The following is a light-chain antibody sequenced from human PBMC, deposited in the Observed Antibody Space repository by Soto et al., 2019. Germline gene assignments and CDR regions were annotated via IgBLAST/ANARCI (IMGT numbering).Light chain of an antibody. CDR1: SSDVGGYNY. CDR2: DVS. J-gene: IGLJ1*01. CDR3: CSYAGSYTYV. Sequence: QSALTQPRSVSGSPGHSVTISCTGTSSDVGGYNYVSWYQQHPGKAPELMIYDVSKRPSGVPDRFSGSKSGNTASLTISGLQAEDEADYCCCSYAGSYTYVFGTGTKVTVL. V-gene: IGLV2-11*01.